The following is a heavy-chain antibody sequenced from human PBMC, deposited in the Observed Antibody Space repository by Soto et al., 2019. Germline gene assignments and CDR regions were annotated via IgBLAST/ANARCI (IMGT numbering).Heavy chain of an antibody. CDR1: VYTFTSYY. D-gene: IGHD3-22*01. Sequence: XSVKVSCKASVYTFTSYYMHWVRQAPGQGLEWMGIINPSGGSTSYAQKFQGRVTMTRDTSTSTVYMELSSLRSEDTAVYYCARDLSPDPYDTGAFDIWGQGTMVTVSS. CDR3: ARDLSPDPYDTGAFDI. CDR2: INPSGGST. J-gene: IGHJ3*02. V-gene: IGHV1-46*01.